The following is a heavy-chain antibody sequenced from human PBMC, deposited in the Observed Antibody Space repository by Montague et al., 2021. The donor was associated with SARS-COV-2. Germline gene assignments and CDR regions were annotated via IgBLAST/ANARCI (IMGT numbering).Heavy chain of an antibody. J-gene: IGHJ6*03. CDR1: GTSFSGYC. CDR3: ARLRDGVVPSPILGVGPYYSYYYMDV. D-gene: IGHD3-10*01. CDR2: INHGGST. V-gene: IGHV4-34*01. Sequence: SETLSLTCAVHGTSFSGYCWNWIRQPPGKGLEWIGEINHGGSTKXSPSLKSRLTISADTSKNQFSLKLTSVAAADTAVYYCARLRDGVVPSPILGVGPYYSYYYMDVWGRGTTVTVSS.